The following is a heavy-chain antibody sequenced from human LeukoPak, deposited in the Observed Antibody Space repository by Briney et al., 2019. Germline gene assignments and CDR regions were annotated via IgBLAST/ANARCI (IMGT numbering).Heavy chain of an antibody. CDR3: ARVPWKFEPFDI. V-gene: IGHV4-59*01. J-gene: IGHJ3*02. CDR1: GGSINNFF. D-gene: IGHD1-1*01. CDR2: VDHSGNT. Sequence: SETLSLTCTVSGGSINNFFWNWVRQSPGKGLEWIGYVDHSGNTKYNPSLWGRVTMFVDTSNNQLSLRLTSLTAADTAVYYCARVPWKFEPFDIWGQGTKVTVSS.